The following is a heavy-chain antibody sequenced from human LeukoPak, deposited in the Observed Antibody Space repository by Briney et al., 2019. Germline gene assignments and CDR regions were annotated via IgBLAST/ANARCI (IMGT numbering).Heavy chain of an antibody. V-gene: IGHV3-33*03. D-gene: IGHD6-13*01. CDR3: ARGLASSNWPHWFDP. Sequence: PGRSLRLSCAASGFTFSSYGMHWVRQAPGKGLEWVAVIWYDGSNKYYADSVKGRFTISRDNAKNSLYLQMNSLRVEDTAVYHCARGLASSNWPHWFDPWGQGTLVSVSS. CDR2: IWYDGSNK. CDR1: GFTFSSYG. J-gene: IGHJ5*02.